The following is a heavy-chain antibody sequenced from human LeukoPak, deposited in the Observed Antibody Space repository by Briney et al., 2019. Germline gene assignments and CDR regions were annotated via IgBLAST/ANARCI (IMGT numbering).Heavy chain of an antibody. J-gene: IGHJ4*02. D-gene: IGHD4-23*01. V-gene: IGHV3-30*02. CDR1: GFTFSTFG. CDR3: AKERKLLPFDC. CDR2: IQNDEVDK. Sequence: GGSLRLSCAASGFTFSTFGMHWVRPSPGKGLEWVAFIQNDEVDKFYADSVKGRFTISRDNSKNTMYLQMNSLRGDDTAVYYCAKERKLLPFDCWGQGTLVTVSS.